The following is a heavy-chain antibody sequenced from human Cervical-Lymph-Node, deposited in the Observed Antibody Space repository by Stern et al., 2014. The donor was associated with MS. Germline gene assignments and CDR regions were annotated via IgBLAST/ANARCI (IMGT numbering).Heavy chain of an antibody. CDR1: GYTFTSYY. V-gene: IGHV1-46*01. Sequence: VHLVQFGAEVKKPGASVKVSCKASGYTFTSYYMHWVRQAPGQWLEWMGINNLSGGNPSYAQKVPGRVTMARDTSTGTIYVELSSLGSEDTAVYYCAREEAGHRLGMMDVWGLGTTVTVSS. J-gene: IGHJ6*02. CDR3: AREEAGHRLGMMDV. D-gene: IGHD6-19*01. CDR2: NNLSGGNP.